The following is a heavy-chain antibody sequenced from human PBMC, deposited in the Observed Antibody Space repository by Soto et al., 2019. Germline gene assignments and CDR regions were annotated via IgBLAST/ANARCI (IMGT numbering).Heavy chain of an antibody. CDR1: GFTFSSYA. D-gene: IGHD2-15*01. V-gene: IGHV3-23*01. Sequence: EVQLLESGGGLVQPGGSLRLSCAASGFTFSSYAMSWVRQAPGKGLEWVSGISGSGGSTYFTDSVKGRFTISRDNSKNTLYLQVNSLRAEDTAVYYCAKDREGWPRGCDVWGPGTTVTVSS. CDR3: AKDREGWPRGCDV. J-gene: IGHJ6*02. CDR2: ISGSGGST.